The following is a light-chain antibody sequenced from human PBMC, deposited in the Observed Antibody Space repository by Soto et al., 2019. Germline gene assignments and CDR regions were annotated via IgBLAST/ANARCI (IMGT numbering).Light chain of an antibody. J-gene: IGLJ1*01. CDR3: SSYVSSTTFV. CDR1: SSDVGAYNY. Sequence: QSVLTQPASVSGSPGQSITISCTGTSSDVGAYNYVSWYQQSPGKAPQLMIYEVRNRVSGVSLRFSGSKSGNTATLTISGLQAEDEAEYYCSSYVSSTTFVFGSGTKVTVL. V-gene: IGLV2-14*01. CDR2: EVR.